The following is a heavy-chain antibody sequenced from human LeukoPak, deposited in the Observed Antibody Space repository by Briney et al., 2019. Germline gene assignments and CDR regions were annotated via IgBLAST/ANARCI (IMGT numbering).Heavy chain of an antibody. CDR2: IKSKTDGGTT. CDR1: GFTSSNAW. J-gene: IGHJ4*02. Sequence: GGSLRLSCAASGFTSSNAWMSWVRQAPGKGLEWVGRIKSKTDGGTTDYAAPVKGRFTISRDDSKNTLYLQMNSLKTEDTAMYYCTTDPMGGLRYFDWLFQWGQGTLVTVSS. D-gene: IGHD3-9*01. CDR3: TTDPMGGLRYFDWLFQ. V-gene: IGHV3-15*01.